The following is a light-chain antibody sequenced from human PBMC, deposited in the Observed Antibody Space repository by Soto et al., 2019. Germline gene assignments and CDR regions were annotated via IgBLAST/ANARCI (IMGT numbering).Light chain of an antibody. V-gene: IGLV2-8*01. Sequence: GRTQPPSASGSPGQSVTISCTGTSSDVGAYDYVSWYQQHPGKAPKLMIYEINKRPSGVPDRFSGSKSGNTASLTVSGLQAEDEADYYCCSYAGSYSRYVFGTGTKVTVL. CDR2: EIN. J-gene: IGLJ1*01. CDR1: SSDVGAYDY. CDR3: CSYAGSYSRYV.